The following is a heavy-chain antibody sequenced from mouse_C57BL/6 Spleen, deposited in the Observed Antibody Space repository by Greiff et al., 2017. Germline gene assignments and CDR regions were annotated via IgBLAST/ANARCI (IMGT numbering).Heavy chain of an antibody. CDR3: AREGITTVVSDWYFDV. Sequence: QVQLQQSGAELARPGASVKLSCKASGYTFTSYGISWVKQRTGQGLEWIGEISPRSGNTYYNEKFKGKATLTADKASSTAYMELRSLTSEDSAVYFCAREGITTVVSDWYFDVWGTGTTVTVSS. CDR2: ISPRSGNT. J-gene: IGHJ1*03. CDR1: GYTFTSYG. V-gene: IGHV1-81*01. D-gene: IGHD1-1*01.